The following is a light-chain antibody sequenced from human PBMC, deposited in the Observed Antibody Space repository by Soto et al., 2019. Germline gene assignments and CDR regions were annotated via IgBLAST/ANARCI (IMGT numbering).Light chain of an antibody. Sequence: EIVLTQSPDTLSLSPGESATLSCRASQSVRDSQVGWYQLKPGQAPRLLIYHTSSRATGIPDRFSGVGSETDFTLTISRLEPEDLSVYFCQQYATSPHTFGQGTKLEIK. J-gene: IGKJ2*01. CDR3: QQYATSPHT. CDR2: HTS. CDR1: QSVRDSQ. V-gene: IGKV3-20*01.